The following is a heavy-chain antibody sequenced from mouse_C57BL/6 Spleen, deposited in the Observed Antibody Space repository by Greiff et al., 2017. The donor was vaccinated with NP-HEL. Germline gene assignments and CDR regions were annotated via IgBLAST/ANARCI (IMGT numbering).Heavy chain of an antibody. CDR2: IRNKANGYTT. D-gene: IGHD1-1*01. CDR3: ARYIYYYGSIDY. J-gene: IGHJ2*01. Sequence: EVHLVESGGGLVQPGGSLSLSCAASGFTFTDYYMSWVRQPPGKALEWLGFIRNKANGYTTEYSASVKGRFTISRDNSQSILYLQMNALRAEDSATYYCARYIYYYGSIDYWGQGTTLTVSS. CDR1: GFTFTDYY. V-gene: IGHV7-3*01.